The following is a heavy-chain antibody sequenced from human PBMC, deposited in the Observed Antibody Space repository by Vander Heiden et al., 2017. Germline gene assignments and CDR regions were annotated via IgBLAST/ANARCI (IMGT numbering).Heavy chain of an antibody. V-gene: IGHV3-48*02. J-gene: IGHJ3*02. CDR3: ARVKRFVEWLSRNDAFDI. Sequence: EVQLVESGGGLVQPGGSRRLSCAASGFTFSSYSMSWVRQAPGKGREWVSYISSSSSTIYDADSVKGRFTISRDNAKNSLYLQMNSLRDEDTAVYYCARVKRFVEWLSRNDAFDIWGQGTMVTVSS. CDR1: GFTFSSYS. D-gene: IGHD3-3*01. CDR2: ISSSSSTI.